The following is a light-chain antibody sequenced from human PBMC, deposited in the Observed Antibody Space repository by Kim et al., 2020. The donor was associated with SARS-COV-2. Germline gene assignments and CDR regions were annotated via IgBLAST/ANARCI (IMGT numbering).Light chain of an antibody. CDR1: RSNIGSNT. V-gene: IGLV1-44*01. J-gene: IGLJ3*02. CDR3: ASWDDRLDGRV. CDR2: SNN. Sequence: QSALTQPPSVSGTPGQRVTISCSGSRSNIGSNTVNWFQQFPGTAPKLLIFSNNRRPAGVPDRFSGSKSGTSASLAVSGLQSVDEADYYCASWDDRLDGRVFGGGTKLTVL.